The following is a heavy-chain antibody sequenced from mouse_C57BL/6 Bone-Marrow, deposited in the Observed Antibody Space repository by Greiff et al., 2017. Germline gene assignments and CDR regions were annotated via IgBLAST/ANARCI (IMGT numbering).Heavy chain of an antibody. V-gene: IGHV1-55*01. J-gene: IGHJ2*01. CDR2: IYPGSGST. D-gene: IGHD1-1*01. CDR1: GYTFTSYW. CDR3: ARGRDYYCKDVGY. Sequence: QVQLQQPGAELVKPGASVKMSCKASGYTFTSYWITWVKQRPGQGLEWIGDIYPGSGSTNYNEKFKSKATLTVDTASSTAYMQLSSLTSEDSAVYYCARGRDYYCKDVGYRGQGITLTVS.